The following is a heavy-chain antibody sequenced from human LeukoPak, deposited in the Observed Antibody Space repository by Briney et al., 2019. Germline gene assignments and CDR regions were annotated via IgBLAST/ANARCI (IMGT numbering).Heavy chain of an antibody. CDR1: GFTFSYYG. J-gene: IGHJ4*02. CDR2: ISYDGSNK. V-gene: IGHV3-30*03. Sequence: GGSLRLSCAASGFTFSYYGMSWVRQAPGKGLEWVAVISYDGSNKNYADSVKGRFTISRDNSKNTLYLQMNSLRAEDTAVYYCARTLIEYSVSSCYFDYWGQGTLVTVSS. CDR3: ARTLIEYSVSSCYFDY. D-gene: IGHD6-6*01.